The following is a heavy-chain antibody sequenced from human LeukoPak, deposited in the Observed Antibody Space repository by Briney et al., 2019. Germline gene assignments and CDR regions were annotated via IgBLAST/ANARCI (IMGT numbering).Heavy chain of an antibody. D-gene: IGHD2-15*01. Sequence: PGRSLRLSCAGSGFTFSNYDMHWVRQAPGKGLEWVSSISSSSSYILYEDSVKGRFTISRDNAKNSLYLQMNSLRAEDTAVYYCARDRGRKWCSGGSCYSGGKSGYDAFDIWGQGTMVTVSS. CDR1: GFTFSNYD. V-gene: IGHV3-21*01. CDR3: ARDRGRKWCSGGSCYSGGKSGYDAFDI. J-gene: IGHJ3*02. CDR2: ISSSSSYI.